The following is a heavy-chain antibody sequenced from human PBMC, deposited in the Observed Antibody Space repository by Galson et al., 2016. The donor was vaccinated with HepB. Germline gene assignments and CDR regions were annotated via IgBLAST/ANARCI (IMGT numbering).Heavy chain of an antibody. CDR2: LSGSGDVT. CDR1: GFPFSPYA. D-gene: IGHD3-16*02. V-gene: IGHV3-23*01. CDR3: AKSGVWGTHRSPDY. J-gene: IGHJ4*02. Sequence: SLRLSCAASGFPFSPYAMSWVRQLPGKGLEWVSSLSGSGDVTHHADSVKGRFTISRDNSKNTLYLQMNSLRAEDTALYYCAKSGVWGTHRSPDYWGQGTLVTVSS.